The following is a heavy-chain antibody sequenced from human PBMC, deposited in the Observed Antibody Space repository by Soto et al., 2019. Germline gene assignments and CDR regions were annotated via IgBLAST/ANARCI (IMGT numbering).Heavy chain of an antibody. V-gene: IGHV3-49*03. D-gene: IGHD3-22*01. J-gene: IGHJ5*01. CDR2: IRSKAYGGTT. CDR3: TTNYYDSSGHHNWFDS. CDR1: GFTFGDYA. Sequence: GGSLRLSCTASGFTFGDYAMSWFRQAPGKGLEWVGFIRSKAYGGTTQYAASVKGRFTISRDDSKSIAYLQMNSLKTEDTAVYYCTTNYYDSSGHHNWFDSRGQGTLVTVFS.